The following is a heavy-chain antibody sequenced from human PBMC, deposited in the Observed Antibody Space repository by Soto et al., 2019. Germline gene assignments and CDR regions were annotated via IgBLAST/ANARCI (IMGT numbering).Heavy chain of an antibody. V-gene: IGHV4-34*01. D-gene: IGHD3-10*01. CDR1: GGSFSGYY. CDR2: INHSGST. J-gene: IGHJ4*02. Sequence: SETLSLTCAVYGGSFSGYYWSWIRQPPGKGLEWIGEINHSGSTNYNPSLKSRVTISVDTSKNQFSLKLSSVTAADTAVYYCARGAMVRGVIIIFNTGFDYWGQGTLVTVS. CDR3: ARGAMVRGVIIIFNTGFDY.